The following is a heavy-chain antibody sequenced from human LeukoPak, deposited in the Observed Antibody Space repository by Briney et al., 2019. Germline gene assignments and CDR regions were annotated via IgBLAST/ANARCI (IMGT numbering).Heavy chain of an antibody. Sequence: GGSLRLSCAASGFTFSSYSMNWVRQAPGKGLEWVSYISSSSSTIYYADSVKGRFTISRDNVKNSMYLQMNSLRVEDTAVYYCARGVEDWFFMDVWGEGTTVTISS. CDR3: ARGVEDWFFMDV. D-gene: IGHD3/OR15-3a*01. V-gene: IGHV3-48*01. CDR2: ISSSSSTI. J-gene: IGHJ6*03. CDR1: GFTFSSYS.